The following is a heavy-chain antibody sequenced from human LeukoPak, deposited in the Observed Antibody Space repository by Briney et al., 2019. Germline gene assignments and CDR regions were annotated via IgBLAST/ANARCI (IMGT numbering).Heavy chain of an antibody. D-gene: IGHD5-12*01. CDR2: IYYSGST. Sequence: SETLSLTCTVSGGSISSGGYYWSWIRQHPGKGLEWIGYIYYSGSTYYNPSLKSRVTISVDTSKNQFSLKLSSATAADTAVYYCARARIPSGYDSGPYYFDYWGQGTLVTVSS. J-gene: IGHJ4*02. CDR1: GGSISSGGYY. V-gene: IGHV4-31*03. CDR3: ARARIPSGYDSGPYYFDY.